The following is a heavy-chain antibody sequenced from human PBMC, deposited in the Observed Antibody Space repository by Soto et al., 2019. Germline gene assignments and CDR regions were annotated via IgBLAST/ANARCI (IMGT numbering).Heavy chain of an antibody. D-gene: IGHD3-22*01. CDR2: ISGYNGNT. Sequence: QVQLVESGAEVKKPGASVKVSCKASGYTFTNYGISWVRQAPGQGLEWMGWISGYNGNTKYAQKFQGRVTMTTDTPTNTAYMDLRSLRSDGTAVYYCARDREYYYDSSGNYYYHYGMDVWGQGTTVTGS. CDR3: ARDREYYYDSSGNYYYHYGMDV. J-gene: IGHJ6*02. CDR1: GYTFTNYG. V-gene: IGHV1-18*04.